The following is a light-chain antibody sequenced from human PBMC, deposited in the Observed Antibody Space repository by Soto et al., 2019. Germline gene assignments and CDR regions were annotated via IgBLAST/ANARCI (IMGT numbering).Light chain of an antibody. J-gene: IGKJ1*01. Sequence: DIQMTHSPSTLSASVGDRVTITCRASQSISRCLAWYQQKPGKAPNLLSYDASILEGGVPSRFSGSGSGTEFTLTISRLQPEDFAIYCSQKYNEYSSWAFGQGTRVDIK. V-gene: IGKV1-5*03. CDR3: QKYNEYSSWA. CDR1: QSISRC. CDR2: DAS.